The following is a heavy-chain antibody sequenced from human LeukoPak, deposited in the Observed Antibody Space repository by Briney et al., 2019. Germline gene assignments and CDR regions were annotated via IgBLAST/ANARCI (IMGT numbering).Heavy chain of an antibody. J-gene: IGHJ4*02. D-gene: IGHD6-6*01. CDR3: AKEYTPSSPLGELDS. Sequence: GGSLRLSCAVSGFNLNSYAMHWVRQAPGKGLEWVAVVRHDEANSFYADSVQGRFTTSRDTSKKLLYLQMNSLRVEDTAVYYCAKEYTPSSPLGELDSWGQGTLVTVSS. CDR1: GFNLNSYA. V-gene: IGHV3-30*02. CDR2: VRHDEANS.